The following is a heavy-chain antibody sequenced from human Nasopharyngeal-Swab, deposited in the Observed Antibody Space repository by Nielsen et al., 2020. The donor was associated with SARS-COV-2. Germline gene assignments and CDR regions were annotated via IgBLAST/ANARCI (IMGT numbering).Heavy chain of an antibody. CDR3: ARHVEYSSGWYYYYGMDV. D-gene: IGHD6-19*01. CDR1: GGSISSSSYY. CDR2: FYNSEST. V-gene: IGHV4-39*01. J-gene: IGHJ6*02. Sequence: SETLSLTCTVSGGSISSSSYYWGWLRQPPGKGLERIGSFYNSESTYYNPSHKSRITLSVDTSKNQFPLRLSYVTAANTAVYYCARHVEYSSGWYYYYGMDVWGQGTTVTVSS.